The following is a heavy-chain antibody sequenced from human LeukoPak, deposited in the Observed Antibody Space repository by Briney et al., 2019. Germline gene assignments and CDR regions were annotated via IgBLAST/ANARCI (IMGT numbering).Heavy chain of an antibody. CDR1: GYTFNNYY. J-gene: IGHJ3*02. CDR2: GYPNSGDT. V-gene: IGHV1-2*02. Sequence: GASVKVSCKTSGYTFNNYYMHWVRQAPGQGLEWMGWGYPNSGDTKYAQNFQDRVTMSRDTSIGTAYMELRGLRSDDMAIYYCARENMSLGAFDIWGQGTMVTVSS. CDR3: ARENMSLGAFDI. D-gene: IGHD1/OR15-1a*01.